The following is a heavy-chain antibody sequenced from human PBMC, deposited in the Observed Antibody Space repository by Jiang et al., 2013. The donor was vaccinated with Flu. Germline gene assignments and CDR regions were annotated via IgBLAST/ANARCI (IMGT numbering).Heavy chain of an antibody. J-gene: IGHJ6*04. Sequence: WVTVISYDGSNKYYADSVKGRFTISRDNSKNTLDLQMNSLRAEDTAVYYCAKGSSLNYCSSTSCYSRAGTVDVWGKGTPVTVSS. D-gene: IGHD2-2*01. CDR3: AKGSSLNYCSSTSCYSRAGTVDV. CDR2: ISYDGSNK. V-gene: IGHV3-30*18.